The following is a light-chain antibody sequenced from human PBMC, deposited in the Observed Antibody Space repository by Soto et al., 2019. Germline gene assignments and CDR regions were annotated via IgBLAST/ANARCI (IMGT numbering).Light chain of an antibody. Sequence: EIVMTQSPATLSVSPGERATLSCRASQTVSRHLAWYQQKPGQAPRLLIFGASTRATGIPDRFSGSGSGTDFTLTISSLQSEDFAVYYCQQYNTWPLITFGPGTRLEN. J-gene: IGKJ5*01. CDR1: QTVSRH. CDR3: QQYNTWPLIT. CDR2: GAS. V-gene: IGKV3-15*01.